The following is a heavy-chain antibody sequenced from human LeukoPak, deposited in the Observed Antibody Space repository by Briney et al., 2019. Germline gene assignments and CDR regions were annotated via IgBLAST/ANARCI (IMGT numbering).Heavy chain of an antibody. V-gene: IGHV3-48*01. J-gene: IGHJ5*02. CDR3: ARAMVWWNDVWWFDP. D-gene: IGHD1-1*01. Sequence: PGGSLRLSCAASGFTFSDYSMHWVRQAPGKGLEWVSDITSTSSTKYYADSVKGRFTISRDNAKNSLYLQMNSLRADDTAVYYCARAMVWWNDVWWFDPWGQGTLVTVSS. CDR2: ITSTSSTK. CDR1: GFTFSDYS.